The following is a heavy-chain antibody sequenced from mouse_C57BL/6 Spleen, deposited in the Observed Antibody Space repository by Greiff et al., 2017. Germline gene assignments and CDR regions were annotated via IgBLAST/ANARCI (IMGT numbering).Heavy chain of an antibody. CDR1: GYTFTSYW. J-gene: IGHJ2*01. Sequence: QVQLQQPGAELVKPGASVKMSCKASGYTFTSYWITWVKQRPGQGLEWIGDIYPGSGSTNYNEKFKSKATLTVDTSSSTAYMQLSSLTSEDSAVYYCARSRYDGYYLRLYYFDYWGQGTTLTVSS. D-gene: IGHD2-3*01. CDR3: ARSRYDGYYLRLYYFDY. CDR2: IYPGSGST. V-gene: IGHV1-55*01.